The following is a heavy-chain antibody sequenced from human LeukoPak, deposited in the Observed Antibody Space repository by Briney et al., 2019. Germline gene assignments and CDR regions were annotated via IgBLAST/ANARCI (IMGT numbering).Heavy chain of an antibody. Sequence: GGSLRLSCAASGFTFSSYDMNWIRQAPGKGLEWISYISISSTTVYYADSVKGRFTISRDNAKNSLYLQMNSLRAEDTAIYYCARGPPLFDPWGQGTLVTVSS. J-gene: IGHJ5*02. V-gene: IGHV3-48*01. CDR2: ISISSTTV. CDR3: ARGPPLFDP. CDR1: GFTFSSYD.